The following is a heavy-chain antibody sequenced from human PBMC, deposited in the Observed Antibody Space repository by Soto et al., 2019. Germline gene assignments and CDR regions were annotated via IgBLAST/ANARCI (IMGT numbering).Heavy chain of an antibody. V-gene: IGHV1-3*01. CDR3: ARRGYDPTIFGVVIDY. CDR1: GYTFTSYA. D-gene: IGHD3-3*01. J-gene: IGHJ4*02. Sequence: QVQLVQSGAEVKKPGASVKVSCKASGYTFTSYAMHWVRQAPGQRLEWMGWINAGNGNTKYSQKLQGRVTITRDTAESTAYMELSSLRSEYTAVYYCARRGYDPTIFGVVIDYWGQGTLVTVSS. CDR2: INAGNGNT.